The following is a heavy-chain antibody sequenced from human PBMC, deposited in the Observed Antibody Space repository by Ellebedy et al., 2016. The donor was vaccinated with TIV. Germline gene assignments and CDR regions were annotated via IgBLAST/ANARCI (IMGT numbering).Heavy chain of an antibody. CDR2: IVSSGREK. V-gene: IGHV3-21*06. CDR1: GFIFSVTG. J-gene: IGHJ4*02. Sequence: GGSLRLSXAASGFIFSVTGMTWIRQAPGKGLEWVATIVSSGREKYYADPLKGRFTISRDNAMNLVYLQMNSLSVEDTAVYYCTRDGSEWSRDYWGQGTLVTVSS. CDR3: TRDGSEWSRDY. D-gene: IGHD3-3*01.